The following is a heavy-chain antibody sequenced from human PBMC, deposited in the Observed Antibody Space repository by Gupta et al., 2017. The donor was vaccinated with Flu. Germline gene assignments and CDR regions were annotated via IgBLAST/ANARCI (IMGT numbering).Heavy chain of an antibody. Sequence: QVQLVQSGAEAKKPGSSVKVSCKASGGTSSTNAISWVRQAPGQGLEWMGGIIPKFDTPNYAQKFQGKVTITADKSTSTAYMELSSLRSEDTAVYYCARDYDGTGTYYYYYFGMDVWGQGTTVTVSS. CDR2: IIPKFDTP. V-gene: IGHV1-69*06. CDR1: GGTSSTNA. D-gene: IGHD3-22*01. CDR3: ARDYDGTGTYYYYYFGMDV. J-gene: IGHJ6*02.